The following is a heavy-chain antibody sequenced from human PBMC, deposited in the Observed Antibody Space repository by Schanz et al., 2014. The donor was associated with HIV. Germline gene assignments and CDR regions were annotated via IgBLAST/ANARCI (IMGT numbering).Heavy chain of an antibody. J-gene: IGHJ4*02. D-gene: IGHD3-22*01. CDR3: AKPEYDSRGSSQSHFDY. CDR1: GFTFSSYG. CDR2: ISESGGRT. V-gene: IGHV3-23*01. Sequence: EVQLLESGGGLAQPGGSLRLSCAASGFTFSSYGMYWVRQAPGKGLEWVSSISESGGRTYYADSVNGRFTISRDNSKNTLYLQMTTLRIDDTAVYYCAKPEYDSRGSSQSHFDYWGQGTLVTVSS.